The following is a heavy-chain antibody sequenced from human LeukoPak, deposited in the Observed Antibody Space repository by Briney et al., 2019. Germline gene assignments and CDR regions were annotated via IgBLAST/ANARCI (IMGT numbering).Heavy chain of an antibody. CDR1: GFTFSNNA. CDR3: ARDLAGTTTDGFFDY. CDR2: ISYDGSKT. Sequence: GGSLRLSCAASGFTFSNNAMHWVRQAPGKGLEWVAVISYDGSKTYYADSVKGRFTISRDNSESTLYLQMNSLRAEDTAVYYCARDLAGTTTDGFFDYWGQGTLVTVSS. D-gene: IGHD1-26*01. V-gene: IGHV3-30-3*01. J-gene: IGHJ4*02.